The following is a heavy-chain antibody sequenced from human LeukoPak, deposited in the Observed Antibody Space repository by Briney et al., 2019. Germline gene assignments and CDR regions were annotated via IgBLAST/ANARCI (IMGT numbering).Heavy chain of an antibody. J-gene: IGHJ4*02. CDR2: IYYSVST. CDR3: ARVEACSSWYSNDY. D-gene: IGHD6-13*01. V-gene: IGHV4-59*01. Sequence: SETLSLTCAHPGGSLSSYYWSSIRQPPGKGLEWIGNIYYSVSTNYNPSLKSRVTISLDTSKNQVSLKLISVTAADTAVYYCARVEACSSWYSNDYWAQGTLVTVSS. CDR1: GGSLSSYY.